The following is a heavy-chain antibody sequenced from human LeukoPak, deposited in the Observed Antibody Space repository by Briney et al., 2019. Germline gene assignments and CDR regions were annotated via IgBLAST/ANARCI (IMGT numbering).Heavy chain of an antibody. J-gene: IGHJ3*02. Sequence: PSETLSLTCAVYGGSFSGYYWSWIRQPPGKGLEWIGYIYYSGTTNYNPSLKSRVTISVDTSKNQFSLKVNSVTAADTAVYYCARDRTAFDIWGQGTMVTVSS. CDR1: GGSFSGYY. CDR2: IYYSGTT. CDR3: ARDRTAFDI. V-gene: IGHV4-59*01.